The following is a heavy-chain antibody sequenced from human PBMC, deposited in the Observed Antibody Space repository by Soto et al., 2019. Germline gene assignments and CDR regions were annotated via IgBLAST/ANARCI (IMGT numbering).Heavy chain of an antibody. J-gene: IGHJ6*02. D-gene: IGHD6-19*01. Sequence: QVQLQESGPGLVKPSETLSLTCTVSGGSVSSGSYYWSWIRQPPGKGLEWIRYIYYSGSTNYNPSLKSRVTIPVDTSKNQFSLKLSSVTAADTAVYYCARGIEGWYQGRYYYGMDVWGQGTTVTVSS. CDR2: IYYSGST. CDR3: ARGIEGWYQGRYYYGMDV. CDR1: GGSVSSGSYY. V-gene: IGHV4-61*01.